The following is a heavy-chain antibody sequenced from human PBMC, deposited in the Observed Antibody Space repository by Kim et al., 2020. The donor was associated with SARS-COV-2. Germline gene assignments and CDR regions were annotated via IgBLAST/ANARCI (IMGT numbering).Heavy chain of an antibody. Sequence: GESLKISCKGSGYSFTSYWISWVRQMPGKGLEWMGRSDPSDSYTNYSPSFQGHVTISADKSISTAYLQWSSLKASDTAMYYCARPQGNDEEDYFDYWGQGALVTVSS. CDR1: GYSFTSYW. CDR3: ARPQGNDEEDYFDY. CDR2: SDPSDSYT. J-gene: IGHJ4*02. V-gene: IGHV5-10-1*01. D-gene: IGHD1-1*01.